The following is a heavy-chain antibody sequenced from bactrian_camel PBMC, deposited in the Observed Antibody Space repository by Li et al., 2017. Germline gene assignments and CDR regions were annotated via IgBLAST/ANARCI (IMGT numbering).Heavy chain of an antibody. V-gene: IGHV3-2*01. Sequence: VQLVESGGGSVQPGGSLRLSCRAIGFTFSTTYMTWVRQAPGKGLEWVAGITSDGTNRYYTSSVKGRFTISRDNAKNTVYLQTDSLKTEDTAVYYCATGDGNYWGQGTQVTVS. J-gene: IGHJ4*01. CDR1: GFTFSTTY. CDR2: ITSDGTNR. CDR3: ATGDGNY.